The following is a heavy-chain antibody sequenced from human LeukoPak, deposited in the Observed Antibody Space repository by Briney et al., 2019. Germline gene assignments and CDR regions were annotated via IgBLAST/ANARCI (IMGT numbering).Heavy chain of an antibody. V-gene: IGHV3-7*01. CDR2: IKQDGSEK. Sequence: PGGSLRLSCAASGSTFSSYWMSWVRQAPGKGLEWVANIKQDGSEKYYVDSVKGRFTISRDNAKNSLYLQMNSLRAEDTAVYYCARHDYGDYGAVYYYGMDVWGQGTTVTVSS. J-gene: IGHJ6*02. D-gene: IGHD4-17*01. CDR3: ARHDYGDYGAVYYYGMDV. CDR1: GSTFSSYW.